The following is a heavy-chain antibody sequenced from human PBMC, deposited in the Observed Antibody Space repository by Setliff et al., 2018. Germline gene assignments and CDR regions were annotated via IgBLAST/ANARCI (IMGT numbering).Heavy chain of an antibody. CDR3: AREGVDIRSSTDYRYYMDV. V-gene: IGHV3-23*01. CDR1: GFTFSNYA. CDR2: ITSSGRDT. J-gene: IGHJ6*03. D-gene: IGHD5-12*01. Sequence: PGGSLRLSCATSGFTFSNYAMGWVRQAPGKGLEWVSVITSSGRDTYYTDSVKGRFTISRDNSDNTLYLQMNSLRDADTAVYYCAREGVDIRSSTDYRYYMDVWGKGTTVTVSS.